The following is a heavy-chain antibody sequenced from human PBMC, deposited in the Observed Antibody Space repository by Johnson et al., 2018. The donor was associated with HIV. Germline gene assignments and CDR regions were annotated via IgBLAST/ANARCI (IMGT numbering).Heavy chain of an antibody. Sequence: QVQLVESGGGLIQPGGSLKLSCAASGFTFDDHAMHWVRQAPGKGLEWVSYISSSGNPIYYADSVKGRFTISRDNAKNSLYLQMNSLRAEDTAVYYCARDWVIGDAFDIWGQGTMVTVSS. D-gene: IGHD2-21*01. V-gene: IGHV3-11*04. CDR3: ARDWVIGDAFDI. CDR1: GFTFDDHA. CDR2: ISSSGNPI. J-gene: IGHJ3*02.